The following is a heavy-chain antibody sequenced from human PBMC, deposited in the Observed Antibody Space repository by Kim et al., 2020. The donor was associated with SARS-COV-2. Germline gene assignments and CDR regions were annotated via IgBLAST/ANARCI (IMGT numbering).Heavy chain of an antibody. CDR2: IRSKAYGGTT. V-gene: IGHV3-49*03. D-gene: IGHD3-10*01. J-gene: IGHJ6*02. CDR3: TRDQELKALLWFGELYGMDV. CDR1: GFTFGDYA. Sequence: GGSLRLSCTASGFTFGDYAMSWFRQAPGKGLEWVGFIRSKAYGGTTEYAASVKGRFTISRDDSKSIAYLQMNSLKTEDTAVYYCTRDQELKALLWFGELYGMDVWGQGTTVTVSS.